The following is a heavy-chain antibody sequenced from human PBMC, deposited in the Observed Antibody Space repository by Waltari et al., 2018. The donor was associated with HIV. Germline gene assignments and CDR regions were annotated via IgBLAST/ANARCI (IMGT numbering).Heavy chain of an antibody. J-gene: IGHJ4*02. CDR2: VRYDGSNK. CDR1: GFTFTPYA. D-gene: IGHD3-9*01. CDR3: ARDPSPPILYDILTGYYFDY. Sequence: QVQLVESGGGVVQPGGSLRLSCAASGFTFTPYAIPWVRQAPGKGLEWVAFVRYDGSNKYYADSVKGRFTISRDNSKNTLYLQMNSLRADDTAVYYCARDPSPPILYDILTGYYFDYWGQGTLVTVSS. V-gene: IGHV3-30*02.